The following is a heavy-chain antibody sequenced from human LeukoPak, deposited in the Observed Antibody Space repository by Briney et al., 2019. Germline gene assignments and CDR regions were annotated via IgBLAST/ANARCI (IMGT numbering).Heavy chain of an antibody. D-gene: IGHD3-3*01. Sequence: GGSLRLSCAASGFTFSSYWMHWVRQAPGKGLVWVSRINSDGSSTSYADSVKGRFTISRDNAENTLYLQMNSLRAEDTAVYYCAREPFPLEWLSTPAFDYWGQGTLVTVSS. J-gene: IGHJ4*02. CDR1: GFTFSSYW. V-gene: IGHV3-74*01. CDR3: AREPFPLEWLSTPAFDY. CDR2: INSDGSST.